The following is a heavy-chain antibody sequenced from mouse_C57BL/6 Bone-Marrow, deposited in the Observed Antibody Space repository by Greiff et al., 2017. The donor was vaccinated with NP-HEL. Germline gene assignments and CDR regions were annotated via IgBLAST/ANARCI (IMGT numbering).Heavy chain of an antibody. V-gene: IGHV5-9-1*02. CDR1: GFTFSSYA. Sequence: EVQVVESGEGLVKPGGSLKLSCAASGFTFSSYAMSWVRQTPEKRLEWVAYISSGGDYIYYADTVKGRFTISRDNARNPLYLQMSSLKSEDTAMYYCTRGGIYYDYDWNYFDYWGQGTTLTVSS. D-gene: IGHD2-4*01. J-gene: IGHJ2*01. CDR3: TRGGIYYDYDWNYFDY. CDR2: ISSGGDYI.